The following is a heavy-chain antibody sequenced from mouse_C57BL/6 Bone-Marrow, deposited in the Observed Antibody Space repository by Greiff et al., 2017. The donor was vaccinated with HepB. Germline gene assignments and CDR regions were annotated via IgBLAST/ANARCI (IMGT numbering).Heavy chain of an antibody. J-gene: IGHJ2*01. V-gene: IGHV1-64*01. CDR1: GYTFTSYW. Sequence: QVQLQQPGAELVKPGASVKLSCKASGYTFTSYWMHWVKQRPGQGLEWIGMIHPNSGSTNYNEKFKSKATLTVDKSSSTAYMQLSSLTSEDSAVYYCARLTTTVVVDYWGQGTTLTVSS. CDR3: ARLTTTVVVDY. D-gene: IGHD1-1*01. CDR2: IHPNSGST.